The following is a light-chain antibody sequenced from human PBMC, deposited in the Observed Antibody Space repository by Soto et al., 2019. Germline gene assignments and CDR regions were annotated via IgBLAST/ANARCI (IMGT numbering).Light chain of an antibody. CDR1: SSELGNSNR. V-gene: IGLV2-18*01. CDR2: EVS. CDR3: SLYTTASTYV. Sequence: QSVPTQPPSVSPSPGHSVTISCTGTSSELGNSNRVSWFQRPPGTGRERVIYEVSNRPSGIPDRFSGSKSGNTASLTISGLQAEDEAEYYCSLYTTASTYVFGTGTKVTVL. J-gene: IGLJ1*01.